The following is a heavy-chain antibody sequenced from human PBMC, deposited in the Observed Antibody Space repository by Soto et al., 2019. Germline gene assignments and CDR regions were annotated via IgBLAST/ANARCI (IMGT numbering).Heavy chain of an antibody. D-gene: IGHD2-2*01. CDR3: ASATRYCSSTSCYYFGTDRHYYYYGMDV. V-gene: IGHV1-69*01. CDR2: SIPIFGTA. CDR1: GGTFSSYA. Sequence: QVQLVQSGAEVKKPGSSVKVSCKASGGTFSSYAISWVRQAPGQGLEWMGGSIPIFGTANYAQKFQGRVTITADESTSTAYMELSSLRSEDTAVYYCASATRYCSSTSCYYFGTDRHYYYYGMDVWGQGTTVTVSS. J-gene: IGHJ6*02.